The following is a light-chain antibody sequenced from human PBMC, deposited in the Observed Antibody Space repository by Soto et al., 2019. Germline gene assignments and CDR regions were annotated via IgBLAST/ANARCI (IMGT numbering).Light chain of an antibody. J-gene: IGKJ4*01. V-gene: IGKV3-20*01. CDR3: QQYGNSPLT. CDR1: QSVRNNY. Sequence: EIVLTQSPGTLSLSPGERATLSCRASQSVRNNYFAWYQQKPGQAPRLLIYGISSRATGIPDRVIGRGSGTDFTLTITRLEPEDFAVYYCQQYGNSPLTFGGGTKVEIK. CDR2: GIS.